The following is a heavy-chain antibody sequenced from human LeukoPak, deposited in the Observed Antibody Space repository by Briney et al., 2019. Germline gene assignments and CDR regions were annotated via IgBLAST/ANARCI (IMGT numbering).Heavy chain of an antibody. V-gene: IGHV3-30*18. Sequence: PGGSLRLSCAASGFTFSSYGMHWVRQAPGKGLEWVAVISYDGSNKYYADSVKGRFTISRDNSKNTLNLQMNSLRTEDTAVYYCAKGSLSSTWSDYFDYWGQGTLVTVSS. J-gene: IGHJ4*02. CDR1: GFTFSSYG. D-gene: IGHD6-13*01. CDR2: ISYDGSNK. CDR3: AKGSLSSTWSDYFDY.